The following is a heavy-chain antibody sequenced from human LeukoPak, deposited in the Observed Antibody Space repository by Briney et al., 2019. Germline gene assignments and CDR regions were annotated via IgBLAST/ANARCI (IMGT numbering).Heavy chain of an antibody. CDR1: GGSIGIYY. CDR2: IYYSGNT. CDR3: ATRSTGVAATFDS. D-gene: IGHD2-15*01. Sequence: SETLSLTCTVSGGSIGIYYWTWIRQPPGKGLEWIGYIYYSGNTNYNPSLKSRVTISVDTSKNQFSLKLSSVTAADTAVYYCATRSTGVAATFDSWGQGALVTVSS. J-gene: IGHJ4*02. V-gene: IGHV4-59*01.